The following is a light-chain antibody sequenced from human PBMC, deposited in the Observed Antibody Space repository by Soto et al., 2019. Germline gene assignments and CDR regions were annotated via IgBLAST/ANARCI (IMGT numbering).Light chain of an antibody. Sequence: QSALTQPASVSGSPGQSITISCTGSGRDIGAYDYVSWYQQHPGKAPKLIIYEVNKRPSGVPDRFSGSKSGNTASLTVSGLQAEDEADYYCSSYAGSSNVFGTGTKVTVL. CDR1: GRDIGAYDY. J-gene: IGLJ1*01. V-gene: IGLV2-8*01. CDR3: SSYAGSSNV. CDR2: EVN.